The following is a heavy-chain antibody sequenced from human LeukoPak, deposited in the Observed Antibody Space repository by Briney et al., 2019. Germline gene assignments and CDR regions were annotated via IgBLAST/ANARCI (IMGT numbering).Heavy chain of an antibody. CDR2: IYYSGST. J-gene: IGHJ4*02. CDR1: GGSISRINYY. D-gene: IGHD3-16*02. CDR3: ARHFLTGRYFDY. Sequence: KRSETRSPTCTVSGGSISRINYYWGRIRQPPGKGLEWIGTIYYSGSTYYNPSLKSRATISVDTSKNHFSLKLSSVTATDTAVYYCARHFLTGRYFDYWGQGTLVTVSS. V-gene: IGHV4-39*01.